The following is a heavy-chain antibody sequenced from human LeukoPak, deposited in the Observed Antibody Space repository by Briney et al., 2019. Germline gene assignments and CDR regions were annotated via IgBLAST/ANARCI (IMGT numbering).Heavy chain of an antibody. Sequence: PGGSLRLSCAASGFTVSSNYMSWVRQAPGKGLEWVSVIYSGGSTYYADSVKGRFTISRDNSKSTLYLQMNSLRAEDTAVYYCAKYFASGSYYKLPHWGQGTLVTVSS. J-gene: IGHJ1*01. V-gene: IGHV3-53*01. CDR1: GFTVSSNY. D-gene: IGHD3-10*01. CDR2: IYSGGST. CDR3: AKYFASGSYYKLPH.